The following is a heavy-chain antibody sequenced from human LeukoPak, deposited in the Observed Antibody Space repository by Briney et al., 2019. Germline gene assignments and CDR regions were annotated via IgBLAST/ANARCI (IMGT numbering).Heavy chain of an antibody. D-gene: IGHD6-13*01. CDR2: IYYSGST. CDR3: ARDRYISNWHFDY. CDR1: GGSISSNYW. J-gene: IGHJ4*02. Sequence: SGTLSLTCTVSGGSISSNYWWSWIRQSPGKGLEWIGEIYYSGSTNYHPSLKSRVTMSIDKSKNQFSLILSSVTAADTAVYYCARDRYISNWHFDYWGQGTLVTVSS. V-gene: IGHV4-4*02.